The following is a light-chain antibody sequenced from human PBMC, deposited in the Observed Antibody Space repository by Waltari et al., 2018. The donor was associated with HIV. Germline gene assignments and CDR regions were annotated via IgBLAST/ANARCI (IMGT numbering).Light chain of an antibody. CDR3: NSYVGSNNYI. V-gene: IGLV2-8*01. Sequence: QSALTQPPSASGSPGQSVTLSCTGTSSDVGGYNYVSWYQHHPGKAPKLMIYEVSKRPSGVPDRFSGSKSGNTASLTVSGLQAEDEADYYCNSYVGSNNYIFGTGTKVTVL. CDR1: SSDVGGYNY. J-gene: IGLJ1*01. CDR2: EVS.